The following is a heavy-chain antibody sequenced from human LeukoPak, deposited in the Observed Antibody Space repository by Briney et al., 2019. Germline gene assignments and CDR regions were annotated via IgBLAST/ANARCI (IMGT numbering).Heavy chain of an antibody. V-gene: IGHV1-24*01. J-gene: IGHJ1*01. Sequence: ASVKVSRKVSGYTLTELSMHWVRQAPGKGLEWMGGFDPEDGETIYAQKFQGRVTMTEDTSTDTDYMELSSLRSEDTAVYYCATPYYYDSSGYYYAYFQHWGQGTLVTVSS. D-gene: IGHD3-22*01. CDR1: GYTLTELS. CDR3: ATPYYYDSSGYYYAYFQH. CDR2: FDPEDGET.